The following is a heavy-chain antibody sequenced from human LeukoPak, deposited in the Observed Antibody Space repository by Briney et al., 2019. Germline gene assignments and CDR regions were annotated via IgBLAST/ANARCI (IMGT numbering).Heavy chain of an antibody. D-gene: IGHD3-3*01. J-gene: IGHJ5*02. CDR1: GGSFSGYY. V-gene: IGHV4-59*10. Sequence: SETLSLTCAVYGGSFSGYYWSWIRQPPGKGLEWIGRIYTSGSTNYNPSLKSRVTMSVDTSKNQFSLKLSSVTAADTAVYYCARDRYDFWSGYNWFDPWGQGTLVTVSS. CDR3: ARDRYDFWSGYNWFDP. CDR2: IYTSGST.